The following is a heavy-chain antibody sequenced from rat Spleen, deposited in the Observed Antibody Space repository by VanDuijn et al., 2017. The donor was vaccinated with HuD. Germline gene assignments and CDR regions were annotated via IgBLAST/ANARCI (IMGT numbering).Heavy chain of an antibody. V-gene: IGHV5-7*01. CDR1: GFSFSDCD. CDR3: ARDGGYWYFDF. Sequence: EVQLVESGGGLVQPGRSMLLSCAASGFSFSDCDMAWVRQAPTKGLEWVASITYDGSSTYYRDSVKGRFTISRDNAKSTLYLQMDSLRSEDTATYYCARDGGYWYFDFWGPGTMVTVSS. CDR2: ITYDGSST. J-gene: IGHJ1*01. D-gene: IGHD1-11*01.